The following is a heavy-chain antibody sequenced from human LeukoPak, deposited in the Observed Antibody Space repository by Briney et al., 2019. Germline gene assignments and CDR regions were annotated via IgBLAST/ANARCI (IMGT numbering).Heavy chain of an antibody. CDR2: INTGGGTT. Sequence: ASVKVSCKASGYTFTSYYMHWVRQAPGQGLEGLGVINTGGGTTSSAQKFQGRVTMTRDTSTGTGYMELSSMTSEDTAVYYCARDSGQFDYWGQGTLVTVSS. V-gene: IGHV1-46*01. D-gene: IGHD5-12*01. J-gene: IGHJ4*02. CDR3: ARDSGQFDY. CDR1: GYTFTSYY.